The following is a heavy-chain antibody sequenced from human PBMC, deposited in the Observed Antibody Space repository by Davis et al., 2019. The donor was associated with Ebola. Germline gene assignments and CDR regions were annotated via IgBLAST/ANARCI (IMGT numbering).Heavy chain of an antibody. Sequence: PGGSLRLSCAACGFTFSSYGMHWVRQAPGKGLEWVAVIWYDGSNKYYADSVKGRFTISRDNSKNTLYLQMNSLRAEDTAVYYCAKTYNWNYHRARGMDVWGQGTTVTVSS. J-gene: IGHJ6*02. CDR3: AKTYNWNYHRARGMDV. CDR1: GFTFSSYG. V-gene: IGHV3-30*02. CDR2: IWYDGSNK. D-gene: IGHD1-7*01.